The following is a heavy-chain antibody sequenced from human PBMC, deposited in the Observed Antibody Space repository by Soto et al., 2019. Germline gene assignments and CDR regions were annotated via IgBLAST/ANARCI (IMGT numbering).Heavy chain of an antibody. V-gene: IGHV4-31*03. CDR3: ASEGAGPKGSSGWPADAFDI. Sequence: QVQLQESGPGLVKPSQTLSLTCTVSGGSISSGGYYWSWIRQHPGKGLEGIGYISYSGSTYYNSSHKSRVTISVDASKNQFSLKLTTVTAADTAVYYCASEGAGPKGSSGWPADAFDIWGQGTMVTVSS. CDR1: GGSISSGGYY. J-gene: IGHJ3*02. CDR2: ISYSGST. D-gene: IGHD6-25*01.